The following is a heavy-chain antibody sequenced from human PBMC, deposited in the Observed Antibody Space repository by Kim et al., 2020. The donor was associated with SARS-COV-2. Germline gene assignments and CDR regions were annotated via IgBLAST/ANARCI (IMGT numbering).Heavy chain of an antibody. J-gene: IGHJ4*02. Sequence: PSLKSRVTISVDTSKNQFSLKLSSVTAADTAVYYCASSTYGSGSYYPFDYWGQRTLVTVSS. CDR3: ASSTYGSGSYYPFDY. V-gene: IGHV4-34*01. D-gene: IGHD3-10*01.